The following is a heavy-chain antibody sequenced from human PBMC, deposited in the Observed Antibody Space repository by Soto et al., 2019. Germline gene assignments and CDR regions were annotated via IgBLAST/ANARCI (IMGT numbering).Heavy chain of an antibody. CDR1: GGSISSSSYY. V-gene: IGHV4-39*01. J-gene: IGHJ5*02. CDR3: ARKRDYGDYGGWFDP. Sequence: SETLSLTCTVSGGSISSSSYYWGWIRQPPGKGPEWIGSIYYSGSTYYNPSLKSQVTISVDTSKNQFSLKLSSVTAADTAVYYCARKRDYGDYGGWFDPWGQGTLVTVSS. CDR2: IYYSGST. D-gene: IGHD4-17*01.